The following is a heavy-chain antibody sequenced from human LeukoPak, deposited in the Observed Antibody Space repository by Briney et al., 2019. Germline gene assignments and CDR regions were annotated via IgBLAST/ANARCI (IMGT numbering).Heavy chain of an antibody. CDR3: ASKLGYCSGGSCKNAFDI. Sequence: GESLKISGKGSGYSFTSYWIGWVRQMPGKGLEWMGIIYPGDSDTRYSPSFQGQVTISADKSISTAYLQWSSLEASDTAMYYCASKLGYCSGGSCKNAFDIWGQGTMVTVSS. CDR2: IYPGDSDT. J-gene: IGHJ3*02. V-gene: IGHV5-51*01. CDR1: GYSFTSYW. D-gene: IGHD2-15*01.